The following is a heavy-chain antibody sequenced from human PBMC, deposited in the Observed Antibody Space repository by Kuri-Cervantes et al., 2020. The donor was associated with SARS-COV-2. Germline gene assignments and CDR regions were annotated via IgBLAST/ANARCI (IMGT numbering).Heavy chain of an antibody. J-gene: IGHJ4*02. CDR2: INHSGST. CDR1: GGSFSGHY. Sequence: GSLRLSCAVYGGSFSGHYWSWIRQPPGKGLEWIGEINHSGSTNYNPSLKSRVTISVDTSKNQFSLKLSSVTAADTAVYYCARPDWSGPAYYFDYWGQGTLVTVSS. CDR3: ARPDWSGPAYYFDY. V-gene: IGHV4-34*01. D-gene: IGHD3-3*01.